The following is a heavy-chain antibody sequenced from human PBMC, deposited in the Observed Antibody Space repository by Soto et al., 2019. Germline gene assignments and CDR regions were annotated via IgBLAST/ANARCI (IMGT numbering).Heavy chain of an antibody. J-gene: IGHJ4*02. V-gene: IGHV3-23*01. D-gene: IGHD4-4*01. Sequence: VGSLRLSCAASGFTFTNYAMTWVRQAPGKGLEWVSISSGSGSGGSTNYADSVKGRFTISRDNSKNTLYLQMNSLRVEDTAVYYCAKDRDDYRNYVFDYWGQGTLVTVSS. CDR1: GFTFTNYA. CDR3: AKDRDDYRNYVFDY. CDR2: SSGSGSGGST.